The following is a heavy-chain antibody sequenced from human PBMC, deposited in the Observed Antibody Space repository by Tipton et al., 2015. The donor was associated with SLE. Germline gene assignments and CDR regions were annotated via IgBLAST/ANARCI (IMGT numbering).Heavy chain of an antibody. CDR3: AREEEGFTMVRGANYYYYSMDV. CDR2: IYTSGST. Sequence: TLSLTCSVSGGSISSGTFYWSWIRQPAGRGLEWIGRIYTSGSTNYNPSLKSRVTISVDTSKNQFSLRLSSVTAADTAVYYCAREEEGFTMVRGANYYYYSMDVWGKGTTVTVSS. V-gene: IGHV4-61*02. CDR1: GGSISSGTFY. D-gene: IGHD3-10*01. J-gene: IGHJ6*03.